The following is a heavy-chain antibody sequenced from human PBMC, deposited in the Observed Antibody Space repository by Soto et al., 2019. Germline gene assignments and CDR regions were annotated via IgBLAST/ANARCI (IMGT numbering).Heavy chain of an antibody. CDR3: ARDRGYSSRPPNWFDP. D-gene: IGHD5-18*01. CDR1: GFTFSSYG. CDR2: ISYDGSNK. J-gene: IGHJ5*02. Sequence: PGGSLRLSCAASGFTFSSYGMHWVRQAPGKGLEWVAVISYDGSNKYYADSVKGRFTISRDNSKNTLYLQMNSLRAEDTAVYYCARDRGYSSRPPNWFDPWGQGTLVTVSS. V-gene: IGHV3-30*03.